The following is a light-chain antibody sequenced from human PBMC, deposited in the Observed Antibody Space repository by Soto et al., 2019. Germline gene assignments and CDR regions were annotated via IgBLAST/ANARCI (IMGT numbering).Light chain of an antibody. CDR2: SAS. CDR3: LQHNGYPHT. Sequence: DLQMTQSPSSLSASVGDRVTISCRASQDIRNDLGWVQQKPGKAPQHLIYSASSLQTGVPSRFSGSGSGTEFTLTISSLQPEDFATYYCLQHNGYPHTFGQGTKLEIK. CDR1: QDIRND. J-gene: IGKJ2*01. V-gene: IGKV1-17*01.